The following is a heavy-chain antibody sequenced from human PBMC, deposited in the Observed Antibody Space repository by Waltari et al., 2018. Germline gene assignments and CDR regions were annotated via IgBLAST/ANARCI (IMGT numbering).Heavy chain of an antibody. J-gene: IGHJ4*02. CDR2: ISYDGSNK. CDR3: ARDECSGGSCQILY. Sequence: QVQLVESGGGVVQPGRSLRLSCAASGFTFSSYAMHWVRQAPGKGLEWVAVISYDGSNKYYADSVKGRFTISRDNSKNTLYLQMNSLRAEDTAVYYCARDECSGGSCQILYWGQGTLVTVSS. CDR1: GFTFSSYA. V-gene: IGHV3-30-3*01. D-gene: IGHD2-15*01.